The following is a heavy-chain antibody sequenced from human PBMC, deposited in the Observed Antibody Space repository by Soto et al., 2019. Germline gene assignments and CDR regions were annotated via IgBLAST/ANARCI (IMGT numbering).Heavy chain of an antibody. V-gene: IGHV4-34*01. CDR1: GGSFSGHS. CDR2: INPSGRG. CDR3: STRAYDTNGYYRFDP. J-gene: IGHJ5*01. D-gene: IGHD3-22*01. Sequence: SETLSLTCAVYGGSFSGHSWTCIRQSPGKGLEWIGDINPSGRGNYSPSLKSRVTISLDTSKNQFSLTLSAVTAADTAMYYCSTRAYDTNGYYRFDPWGQGTLVTV.